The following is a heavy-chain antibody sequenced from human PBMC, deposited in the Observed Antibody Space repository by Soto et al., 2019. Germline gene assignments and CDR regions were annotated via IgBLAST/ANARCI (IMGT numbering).Heavy chain of an antibody. CDR1: GYRFTSYW. Sequence: GESLKISCKGSGYRFTSYWIGWVRQMPGKGLEWMGIIYPGDSDTRYSPSFQGQVTISADKSISTAYLQWSSLKASDTAMYYCARHEGYYGSPAAGLFDYWGQGTLVTAPQ. CDR2: IYPGDSDT. J-gene: IGHJ4*02. D-gene: IGHD3-10*01. V-gene: IGHV5-51*01. CDR3: ARHEGYYGSPAAGLFDY.